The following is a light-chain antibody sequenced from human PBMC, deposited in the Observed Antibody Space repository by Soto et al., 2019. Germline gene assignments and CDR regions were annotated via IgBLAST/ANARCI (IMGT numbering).Light chain of an antibody. CDR3: QQHNSFSIT. V-gene: IGKV1-5*03. J-gene: IGKJ5*01. CDR2: KAS. CDR1: QTISGW. Sequence: ILMTQSPSTLSASVGDRVTITCRASQTISGWLAWYQQKPGKAPKLLIYKASTLKSGVPSRFSGSGSGTEFTLTINSLQADDFATYYCQQHNSFSITFGQGTRLEIK.